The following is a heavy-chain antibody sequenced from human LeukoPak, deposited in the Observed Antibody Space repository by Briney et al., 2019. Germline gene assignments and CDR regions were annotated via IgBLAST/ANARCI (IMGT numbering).Heavy chain of an antibody. CDR3: VSDIGD. J-gene: IGHJ4*02. D-gene: IGHD3-10*01. CDR1: GFTFSTYW. V-gene: IGHV3-74*01. Sequence: GGSLRLSCAASGFTFSTYWMHWVRQAPGKGLVWVSRINSDGSSTSYADLVKGRFTISRDDAKNTLDLQMNSLRAEDTAVYYCVSDIGDWGQGTLVTVSS. CDR2: INSDGSST.